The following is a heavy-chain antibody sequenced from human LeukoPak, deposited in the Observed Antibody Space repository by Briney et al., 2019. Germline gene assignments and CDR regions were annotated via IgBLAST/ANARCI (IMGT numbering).Heavy chain of an antibody. CDR3: AHRDTTMVRVDY. CDR2: IKSRTGGGTT. Sequence: GGSLRLSCAASGITFRNASMSWVRQAPGKGLEWVGRIKSRTGGGTTDYAAPVKGRFTISRDDSKSTLYLQMNSLTTEDTAVYFCAHRDTTMVRVDYWGQGTLVTVSS. D-gene: IGHD5-18*01. V-gene: IGHV3-15*01. CDR1: GITFRNAS. J-gene: IGHJ4*02.